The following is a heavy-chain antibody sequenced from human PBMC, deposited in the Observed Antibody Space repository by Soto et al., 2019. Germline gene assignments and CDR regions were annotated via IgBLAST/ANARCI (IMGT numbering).Heavy chain of an antibody. CDR3: ARLRITMVRGVISFFDY. CDR2: IYYSGST. CDR1: GGSISSYY. J-gene: IGHJ4*02. V-gene: IGHV4-59*08. Sequence: SETLSLTCTVSGGSISSYYWSWIRQPPGKGLEWIGYIYYSGSTNYNPSLKSRVTISVDTSKNQFSLKLSSVTAADTAVYYCARLRITMVRGVISFFDYWGQGTLVTVSS. D-gene: IGHD3-10*01.